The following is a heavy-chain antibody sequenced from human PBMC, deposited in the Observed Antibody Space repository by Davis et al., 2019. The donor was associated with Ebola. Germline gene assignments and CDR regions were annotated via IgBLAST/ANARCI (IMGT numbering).Heavy chain of an antibody. CDR3: AKDRGSSSWYLRGFDY. D-gene: IGHD6-13*01. J-gene: IGHJ4*02. CDR1: GFTFSSYG. V-gene: IGHV3-30*18. Sequence: GESLKISCAASGFTFSSYGMHWVRQAPGKGLEWVSVISYDGSDKYYADSVRGRFTISRDNSKNTLSLQMNSLRAEDTAVYYCAKDRGSSSWYLRGFDYWGQGTLVTVSS. CDR2: ISYDGSDK.